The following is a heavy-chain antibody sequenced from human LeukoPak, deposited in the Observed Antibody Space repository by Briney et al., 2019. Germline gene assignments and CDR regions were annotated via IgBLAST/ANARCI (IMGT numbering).Heavy chain of an antibody. J-gene: IGHJ4*02. V-gene: IGHV3-21*01. CDR3: ARDYYDSSGYYSFDY. CDR1: GFTFSSYS. CDR2: ISSSSSYM. D-gene: IGHD3-22*01. Sequence: PGGSLSLSCAASGFTFSSYSMNWVRQAPGKGLEWVSSISSSSSYMYYADSVEGRFTISRDNAKNSLYLQMNSLRAEDTAVCYCARDYYDSSGYYSFDYWGQGTLVTVSS.